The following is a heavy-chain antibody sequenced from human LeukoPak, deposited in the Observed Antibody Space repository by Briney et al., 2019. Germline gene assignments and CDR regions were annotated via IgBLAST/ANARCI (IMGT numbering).Heavy chain of an antibody. J-gene: IGHJ3*01. Sequence: PSETLSLTCAVYGGSFSGYYWSWIRQPPGKGLEWIGEINHSGRTNYNPSLKSRVTISVDTSKNQFSLKLSSVTVADTAVYYCASLNGKFDAFDSWGQGTMVTVSS. V-gene: IGHV4-34*01. CDR1: GGSFSGYY. CDR2: INHSGRT. D-gene: IGHD4-17*01. CDR3: ASLNGKFDAFDS.